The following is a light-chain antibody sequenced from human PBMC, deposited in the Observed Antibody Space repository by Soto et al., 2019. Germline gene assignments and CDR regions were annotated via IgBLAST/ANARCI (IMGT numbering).Light chain of an antibody. CDR1: QSVSSY. CDR2: DAS. V-gene: IGKV3-11*01. Sequence: EIVLTQSPATLSLSPGERATLSCRASQSVSSYLAWYQQKPGQAPRLLISDASNRATGIPARFSGSGSGTDFTPIVSSLEPEDFAVYYCQQRRDWPLTFGGGTKVEI. CDR3: QQRRDWPLT. J-gene: IGKJ4*01.